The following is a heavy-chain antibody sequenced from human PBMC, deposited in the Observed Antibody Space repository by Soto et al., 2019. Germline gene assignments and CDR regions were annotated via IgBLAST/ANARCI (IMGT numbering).Heavy chain of an antibody. CDR3: ARDVKYCSGGSCPPTWFDP. CDR2: VIPILGIA. V-gene: IGHV1-69*04. J-gene: IGHJ5*02. D-gene: IGHD2-15*01. Sequence: SVKVSCKASGGTFSSYTISWVRQAPGQGLEWMGRVIPILGIANYAQKFQGRVTITADKSTSTAYMELSSLRSEDTAVYYCARDVKYCSGGSCPPTWFDPWGQGTLVTVSS. CDR1: GGTFSSYT.